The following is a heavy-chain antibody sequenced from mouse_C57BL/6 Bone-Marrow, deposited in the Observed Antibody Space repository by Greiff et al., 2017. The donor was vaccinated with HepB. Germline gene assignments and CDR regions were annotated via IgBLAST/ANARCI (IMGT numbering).Heavy chain of an antibody. D-gene: IGHD2-1*01. CDR3: ARPRIYYGNYRFAY. J-gene: IGHJ3*01. V-gene: IGHV5-12*01. CDR2: ISNGGGST. CDR1: GFTFSDYY. Sequence: EVQGVESGGGLVQPGGSLKLSCAASGFTFSDYYMYWVRQTPEKRLEWVAYISNGGGSTYYPDTVKGRFTISRDNAKNTLYLQMSRLKSEDTAMYYCARPRIYYGNYRFAYWGQGTLVTVSA.